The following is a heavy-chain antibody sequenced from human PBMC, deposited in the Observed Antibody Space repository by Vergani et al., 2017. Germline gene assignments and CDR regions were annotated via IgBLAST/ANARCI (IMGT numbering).Heavy chain of an antibody. D-gene: IGHD6-6*01. Sequence: QVQLVESGGGVVQPGRSLRLSCAASGFTFSSYCMHWVRQAPGKGLEWVAVIWYDGSNKYYADSVKGRFTISRDNSKNTLYLQMNSLRAEDTAVYYCARVFSSSYYYYYYYMDVWGKGTTVTVSS. CDR1: GFTFSSYC. V-gene: IGHV3-33*01. J-gene: IGHJ6*03. CDR2: IWYDGSNK. CDR3: ARVFSSSYYYYYYYMDV.